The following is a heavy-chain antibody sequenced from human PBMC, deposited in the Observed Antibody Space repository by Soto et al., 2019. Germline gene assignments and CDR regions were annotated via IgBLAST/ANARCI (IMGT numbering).Heavy chain of an antibody. CDR2: IRSKAYGGTT. CDR3: TRESSYYDFWSGYYTGRHYYYYMDV. Sequence: GGSLRLSCTASGFTFGDYAMSWFRQAPGKGLEWVGFIRSKAYGGTTEYAASVKGRFTISRDDSKSIAYLQMNSLKTEDTAVYYCTRESSYYDFWSGYYTGRHYYYYMDVWGKGTTVTVSS. V-gene: IGHV3-49*03. J-gene: IGHJ6*03. CDR1: GFTFGDYA. D-gene: IGHD3-3*01.